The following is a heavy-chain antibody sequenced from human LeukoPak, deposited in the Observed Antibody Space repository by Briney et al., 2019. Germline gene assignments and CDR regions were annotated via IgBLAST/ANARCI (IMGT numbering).Heavy chain of an antibody. Sequence: GGSLRLSCAASGFSLSSNSMNWVRRTPGKGLEWVSYISSSGSTIHYADSVKGRFTVSRDNAKNSLYLQMNSLRAEDTAVYYCARRLPFDFWGQGTLVTVSS. CDR3: ARRLPFDF. CDR1: GFSLSSNS. CDR2: ISSSGSTI. D-gene: IGHD2-15*01. V-gene: IGHV3-48*01. J-gene: IGHJ4*02.